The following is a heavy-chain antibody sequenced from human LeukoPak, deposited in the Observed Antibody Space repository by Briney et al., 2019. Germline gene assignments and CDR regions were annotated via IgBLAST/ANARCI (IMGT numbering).Heavy chain of an antibody. D-gene: IGHD5-18*01. CDR1: GGSIRSYS. J-gene: IGHJ3*02. V-gene: IGHV4-59*01. CDR2: IHHSRST. Sequence: SETLSLTCTVSGGSIRSYSWSWIRQPPGSGLEWIGYIHHSRSTNYNPSLKSRVTVSVDTSKNQFSLILSSVTAADTAMYYCARGFVSYGRPDAFDIWGQGTMVTVSS. CDR3: ARGFVSYGRPDAFDI.